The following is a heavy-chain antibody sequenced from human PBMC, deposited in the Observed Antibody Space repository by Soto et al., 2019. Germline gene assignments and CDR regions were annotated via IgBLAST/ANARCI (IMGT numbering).Heavy chain of an antibody. CDR1: GFTFSSYA. V-gene: IGHV3-23*01. Sequence: GGSLRLSCAASGFTFSSYAMSWVRQAPGKGLEWVSGISGSGGITDYTDSVKGRFTISRDNSKNTLYLQMNSLRVEDTAIYHCAKAYDYWSGYYFVDWGQGTLVTVSS. D-gene: IGHD3-3*01. CDR3: AKAYDYWSGYYFVD. CDR2: ISGSGGIT. J-gene: IGHJ4*02.